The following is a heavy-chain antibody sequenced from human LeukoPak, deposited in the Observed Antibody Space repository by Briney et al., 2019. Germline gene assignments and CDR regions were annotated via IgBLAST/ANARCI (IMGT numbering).Heavy chain of an antibody. CDR2: IFHSGYI. Sequence: SETLSLTCGVSGGSISSTNWWSWVRQPPGKGLEWIGEIFHSGYIKYNPSLKSRVAMSLDKSKNQFSLQLSSVTAADTAVYYCAGQYTTNRRYFDSWGQGTLVTVSS. CDR3: AGQYTTNRRYFDS. D-gene: IGHD1-14*01. V-gene: IGHV4-4*02. J-gene: IGHJ4*02. CDR1: GGSISSTNW.